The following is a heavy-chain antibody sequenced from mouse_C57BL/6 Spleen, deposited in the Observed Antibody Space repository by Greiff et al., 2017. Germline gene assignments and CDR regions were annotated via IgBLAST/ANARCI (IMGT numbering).Heavy chain of an antibody. Sequence: EVQLVESGGGLVKPGGSLKLSCAASGFTFSDYGMHWVRQAPEKGLEWVAYISSGSSTIYYADTVKGRFTLSRDNAKNTLFLQMTSLRSEDTAMYYCARDFTTVVGGYAMDYWGQGTSVTVSS. CDR3: ARDFTTVVGGYAMDY. V-gene: IGHV5-17*01. CDR1: GFTFSDYG. D-gene: IGHD1-1*01. CDR2: ISSGSSTI. J-gene: IGHJ4*01.